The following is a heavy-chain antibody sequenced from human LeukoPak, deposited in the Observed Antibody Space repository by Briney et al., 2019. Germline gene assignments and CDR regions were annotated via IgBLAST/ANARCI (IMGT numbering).Heavy chain of an antibody. J-gene: IGHJ4*02. V-gene: IGHV3-48*03. CDR1: GFTFSNYA. D-gene: IGHD6-25*01. CDR2: IDSGGNTR. Sequence: GGSLRLSCAASGFTFSNYAMSWVRQAPGEGLEWVSYIDSGGNTRHYTDSVKGRFTISRDNAKNSLYLQMNSLRAEDTAVYYCARETIAAAGPFDYWGQGTLVTVSS. CDR3: ARETIAAAGPFDY.